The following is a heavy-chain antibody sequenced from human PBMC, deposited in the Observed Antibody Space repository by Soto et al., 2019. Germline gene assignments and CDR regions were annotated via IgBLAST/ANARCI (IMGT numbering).Heavy chain of an antibody. CDR3: ARTTYYYDSSGPYYFDY. Sequence: SETLSLTCTVSGGSISRGDYYWSWIRQPPGKGLEWIGYIYYSGSTYYNPSLKSRVTISVDTSKNQFSLKLSSVTAADTAVYYCARTTYYYDSSGPYYFDYWGQGTLVTVSS. D-gene: IGHD3-22*01. CDR1: GGSISRGDYY. V-gene: IGHV4-30-4*01. CDR2: IYYSGST. J-gene: IGHJ4*02.